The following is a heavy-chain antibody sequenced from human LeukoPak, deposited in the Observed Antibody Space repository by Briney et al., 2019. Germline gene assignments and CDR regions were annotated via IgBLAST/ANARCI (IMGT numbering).Heavy chain of an antibody. Sequence: SQTLSLTCDVSGDSVSSQNGAWNWVRQSPSRGLEWLGRTYYRSKWYVDYGESMEGRISISQDTSKNQYSLHLNSVTPEDTAVYYCARDLGITGWHTFDYWGQGTLVTVSS. CDR3: ARDLGITGWHTFDY. V-gene: IGHV6-1*01. D-gene: IGHD6-19*01. CDR2: TYYRSKWYV. J-gene: IGHJ4*02. CDR1: GDSVSSQNGA.